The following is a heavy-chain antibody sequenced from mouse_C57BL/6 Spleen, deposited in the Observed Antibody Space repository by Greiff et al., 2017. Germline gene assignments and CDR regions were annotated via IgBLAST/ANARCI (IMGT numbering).Heavy chain of an antibody. CDR1: GYAFSSYW. V-gene: IGHV1-80*01. Sequence: QVQLKESGAELVKPGASVKISCKASGYAFSSYWMNWVKQRPGKGLEWIGQIYPGDGDTNYNGKFKGKATLTADKSSSTAYMQLSSLTSEDSAVYFCARCDYGSSAYYFDYWGQGTTLTVSS. CDR2: IYPGDGDT. J-gene: IGHJ2*01. D-gene: IGHD1-1*01. CDR3: ARCDYGSSAYYFDY.